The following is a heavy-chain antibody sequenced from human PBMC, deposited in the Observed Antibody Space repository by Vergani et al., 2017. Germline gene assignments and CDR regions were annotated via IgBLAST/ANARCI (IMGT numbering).Heavy chain of an antibody. D-gene: IGHD5-12*01. CDR1: GGSFSGYY. Sequence: QVQLQESGPGLVKPSETLSLTCAVYGGSFSGYYWSWIRQPPGKGLEWIGEINHSGSTNYNPSLKSRVTISVDTSKNQFSLKLSSVTAADTAVYYCARLVPDSGYDSYGDLYYFDYWGQGTLVTVSS. J-gene: IGHJ4*02. CDR3: ARLVPDSGYDSYGDLYYFDY. V-gene: IGHV4-34*10. CDR2: INHSGST.